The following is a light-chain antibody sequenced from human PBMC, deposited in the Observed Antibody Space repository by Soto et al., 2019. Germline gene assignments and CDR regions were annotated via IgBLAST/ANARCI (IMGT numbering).Light chain of an antibody. J-gene: IGLJ1*01. V-gene: IGLV2-14*03. CDR2: DVS. CDR3: SSYTSSSTYV. Sequence: QSVLTQPASLSGSPGQSITISCTGTSNDVGGYNYVSWYQQHPGKAPKLMIYDVSNRPSGVSNRFSGSKSANTASLTISGLQTEYESDYYCSSYTSSSTYVFGTGTKVT. CDR1: SNDVGGYNY.